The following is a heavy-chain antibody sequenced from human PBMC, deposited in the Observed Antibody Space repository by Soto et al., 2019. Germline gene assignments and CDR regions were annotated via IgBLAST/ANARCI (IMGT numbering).Heavy chain of an antibody. J-gene: IGHJ6*02. D-gene: IGHD6-13*01. CDR3: ASSPAFASSWYGIPPEPSHGMDV. V-gene: IGHV1-46*01. CDR2: INPSGGIT. Sequence: QMQLVQSGAEVKRPWASVRVSCKASGYPFTSFYIHWVRQAPGQGLEWMGIINPSGGITNFAPRFQGRVNMPRDMATNTNYMEMSRLKSDDTAVYYCASSPAFASSWYGIPPEPSHGMDVWVQGTTVTVS. CDR1: GYPFTSFY.